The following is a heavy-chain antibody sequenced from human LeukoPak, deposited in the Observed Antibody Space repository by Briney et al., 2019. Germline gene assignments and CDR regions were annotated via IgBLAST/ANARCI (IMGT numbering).Heavy chain of an antibody. CDR3: ARRMVRDYYYYGMDV. Sequence: GESLKISCKGSGYSFTGYWIGWVRQMPGKGLEWMGIIYPGDSDTRYSPSFQDQVTISADKSISTAYLQWSSLKASDTAMYYCARRMVRDYYYYGMDVWGQGTTVTVSS. CDR2: IYPGDSDT. J-gene: IGHJ6*02. CDR1: GYSFTGYW. D-gene: IGHD3-10*01. V-gene: IGHV5-51*01.